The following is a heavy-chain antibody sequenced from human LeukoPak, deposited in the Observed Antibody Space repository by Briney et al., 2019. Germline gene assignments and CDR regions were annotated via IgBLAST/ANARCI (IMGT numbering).Heavy chain of an antibody. Sequence: PSETLSLTCTVSGYSISSGYYWGWIRQPPGKGLEWIGSIYHSGSTYYNPSLKSRVTISVDTSKNQFSLKLSSVTAADTAVYYCARAYYDILTGPFDYWGQGTLVTVSS. CDR3: ARAYYDILTGPFDY. CDR2: IYHSGST. J-gene: IGHJ4*02. CDR1: GYSISSGYY. D-gene: IGHD3-9*01. V-gene: IGHV4-38-2*02.